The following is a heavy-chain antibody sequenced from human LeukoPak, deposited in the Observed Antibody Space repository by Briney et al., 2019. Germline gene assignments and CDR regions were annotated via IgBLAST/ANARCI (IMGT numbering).Heavy chain of an antibody. D-gene: IGHD2-15*01. V-gene: IGHV3-21*01. CDR1: GFTFSSHT. J-gene: IGHJ4*02. CDR3: ARDFTQVDY. Sequence: GGSLRLSCAASGFTFSSHTMTWVRQAPGKGLEFVSSINSGSTFIYHADSVRGRFTISRDEAKNSLYLQMNSLRAEDTAVYYCARDFTQVDYWGQGTLVTVSS. CDR2: INSGSTFI.